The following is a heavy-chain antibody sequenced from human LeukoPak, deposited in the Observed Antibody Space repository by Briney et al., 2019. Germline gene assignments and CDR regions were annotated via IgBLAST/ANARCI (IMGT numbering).Heavy chain of an antibody. V-gene: IGHV5-10-1*01. J-gene: IGHJ6*02. Sequence: GESLKISCKGSGYSFTSYWISWVRQMPGKGLEWMGRIDPSDSYTNYSPSFQGHVTISADKSISTAYLQWSSLKASDTAMYYCARPGSSSGWYYYYGMDVWGQGTTVTVSS. CDR1: GYSFTSYW. CDR3: ARPGSSSGWYYYYGMDV. D-gene: IGHD6-19*01. CDR2: IDPSDSYT.